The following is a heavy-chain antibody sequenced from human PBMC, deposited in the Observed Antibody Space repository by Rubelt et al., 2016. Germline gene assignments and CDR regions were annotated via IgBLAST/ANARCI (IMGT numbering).Heavy chain of an antibody. D-gene: IGHD5-12*01. CDR1: GYTFTGYY. CDR3: ARDFDRRVATITLN. V-gene: IGHV1-18*04. Sequence: QVQLVQSGAEVKKPGASVKVSCKASGYTFTGYYMHWVRQAPGQGLEWMGWISAYNGNTNYAQKLQGRCTMTTDTATSTAYMELRSLRSDDTAVYYCARDFDRRVATITLNWGQGTLVTVSS. CDR2: ISAYNGNT. J-gene: IGHJ4*02.